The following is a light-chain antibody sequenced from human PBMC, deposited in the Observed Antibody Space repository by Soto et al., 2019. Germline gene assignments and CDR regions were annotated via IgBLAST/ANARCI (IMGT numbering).Light chain of an antibody. V-gene: IGKV3-20*01. J-gene: IGKJ1*01. CDR3: QQYVTSPWA. CDR2: GAS. CDR1: QSVSSSF. Sequence: EIVLAQSPGTLSLSPGVSATLSCRASQSVSSSFLAWYQQKAGQAPRLLIYGASRRATGLPDRFSGSGSGTDSNLTISRLEPEDFAVYYCQQYVTSPWAFRQGTKVEI.